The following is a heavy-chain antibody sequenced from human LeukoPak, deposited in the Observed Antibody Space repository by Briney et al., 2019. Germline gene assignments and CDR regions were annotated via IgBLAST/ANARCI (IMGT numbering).Heavy chain of an antibody. Sequence: GGSLRLSCVASGFTFSSYGMHWVRQAPGKGLEWVAVISHDGSNKYYADSVKGRFTISRDNSKNTLYLQMNSLRAEDTAVYYCAKEKGEVKRLKMGFDYWGQGTLVTVSS. CDR1: GFTFSSYG. J-gene: IGHJ4*02. CDR2: ISHDGSNK. V-gene: IGHV3-30*18. CDR3: AKEKGEVKRLKMGFDY. D-gene: IGHD5-12*01.